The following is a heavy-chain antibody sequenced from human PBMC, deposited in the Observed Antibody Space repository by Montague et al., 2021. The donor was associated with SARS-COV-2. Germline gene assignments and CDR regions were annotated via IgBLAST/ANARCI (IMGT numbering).Heavy chain of an antibody. Sequence: SETLSLTCTVPGASVGSSGWGWIRQSPGKGLEWIGYFYSVGSTDYNPSLKSRATISRDTSKNQFSLKVRSVTAADTAVYYCARETMTADAFDIWGQGTMVTVSS. J-gene: IGHJ3*02. CDR3: ARETMTADAFDI. CDR1: GASVGSSG. CDR2: FYSVGST. D-gene: IGHD1-14*01. V-gene: IGHV4-59*02.